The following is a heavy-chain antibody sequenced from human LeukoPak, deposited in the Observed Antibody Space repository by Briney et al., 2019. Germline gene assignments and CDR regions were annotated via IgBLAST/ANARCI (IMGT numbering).Heavy chain of an antibody. CDR2: IYYSGST. Sequence: SETLSLTCTVSGGSISSGDYDWSWIRQPPGKGLEWIGYIYYSGSTYYNPSLKSRVTISVDTSKNQFSLKLSSVTAADTAVYYCARGGDDVSYDAFDIWGQGTMVTVSS. CDR1: GGSISSGDYD. D-gene: IGHD3-10*01. CDR3: ARGGDDVSYDAFDI. V-gene: IGHV4-30-4*01. J-gene: IGHJ3*02.